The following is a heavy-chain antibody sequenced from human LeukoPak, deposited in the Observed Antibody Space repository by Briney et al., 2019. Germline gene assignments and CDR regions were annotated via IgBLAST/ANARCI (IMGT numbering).Heavy chain of an antibody. D-gene: IGHD6-13*01. CDR3: AKDKLGSSWPHFDY. Sequence: PGGSLRLSCAASGFTFSSYWMHWVRQAPGKGLVWVSRINSDGSSTSYADSVKGRFTISRDNAKNTLYLQMNSLRAEDTAVYYCAKDKLGSSWPHFDYWGQGTLVTVSS. V-gene: IGHV3-74*01. CDR1: GFTFSSYW. J-gene: IGHJ4*02. CDR2: INSDGSST.